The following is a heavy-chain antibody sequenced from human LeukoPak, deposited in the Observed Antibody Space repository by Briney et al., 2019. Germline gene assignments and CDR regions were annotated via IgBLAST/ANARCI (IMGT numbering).Heavy chain of an antibody. Sequence: PSETLSLTCAVSGGSISSSNWWCWVRHPPGKGLEWIGSIYDSGSTYYNPSLKSRVTISVDTSKNQFSLKLNSVTAADTAVYYCARHYGPWGQGTLVTVSS. J-gene: IGHJ5*02. CDR3: ARHYGP. CDR1: GGSISSSNW. V-gene: IGHV4-39*01. D-gene: IGHD3-10*01. CDR2: IYDSGST.